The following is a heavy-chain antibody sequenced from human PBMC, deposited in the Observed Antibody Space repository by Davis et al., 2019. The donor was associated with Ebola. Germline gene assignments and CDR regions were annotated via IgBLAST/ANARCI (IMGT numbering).Heavy chain of an antibody. CDR2: IYPGDSDT. V-gene: IGHV5-51*01. CDR3: VRTPLDFSDLSPKWHFDL. Sequence: GESLKISCKGSGYTFTNYWIGWVRQMPGRGLEWMGIIYPGDSDTRYSPSFQGQVTISVDKSINTAYLQWRSLKASDTAMYYCVRTPLDFSDLSPKWHFDLWGRGTLVTVSS. J-gene: IGHJ2*01. D-gene: IGHD4-17*01. CDR1: GYTFTNYW.